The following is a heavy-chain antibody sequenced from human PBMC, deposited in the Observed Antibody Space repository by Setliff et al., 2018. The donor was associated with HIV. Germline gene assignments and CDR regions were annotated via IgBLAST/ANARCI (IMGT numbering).Heavy chain of an antibody. CDR3: ARGVITFGGLIGPLPS. Sequence: SETLSLTCAVYGGSFSGFYWNWIRQPPGKGLEWIGEINDSGSTNYNPSLKSRVTMSGDTSKNQFSLNLTSVTAADTAVYYCARGVITFGGLIGPLPSWGQGTLVTVSS. CDR2: INDSGST. V-gene: IGHV4-34*01. D-gene: IGHD3-16*02. CDR1: GGSFSGFY. J-gene: IGHJ5*02.